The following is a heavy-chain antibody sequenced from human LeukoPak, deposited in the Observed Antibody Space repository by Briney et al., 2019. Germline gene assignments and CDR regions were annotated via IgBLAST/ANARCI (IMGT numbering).Heavy chain of an antibody. D-gene: IGHD6-19*01. Sequence: SVKVSCKSSGYAVSGYHIHWMRNAPGQWLEWIVWIDPYSGGTHFAEKFQGRVTLTRDTSITTLYMELTNLKSDDTSIYFCARDVVAVDSNWFDPWGQGTLVTVSS. CDR1: GYAVSGYH. CDR2: IDPYSGGT. V-gene: IGHV1-2*02. CDR3: ARDVVAVDSNWFDP. J-gene: IGHJ5*02.